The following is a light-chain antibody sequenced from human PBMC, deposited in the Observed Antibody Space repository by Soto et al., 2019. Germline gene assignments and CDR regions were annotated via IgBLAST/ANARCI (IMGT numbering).Light chain of an antibody. CDR1: SGSIASNY. V-gene: IGLV6-57*04. CDR2: EDN. CDR3: QSYDSSHLYWV. J-gene: IGLJ3*02. Sequence: NFMLTQPHSVSESPGKTVTISCTRSSGSIASNYVQWYQQRPGSAPTTVIYEDNQRPSGVPDRFSGSIDSSSNSASLTIAGLKTEDEADYYCQSYDSSHLYWVFGGGTKLTVL.